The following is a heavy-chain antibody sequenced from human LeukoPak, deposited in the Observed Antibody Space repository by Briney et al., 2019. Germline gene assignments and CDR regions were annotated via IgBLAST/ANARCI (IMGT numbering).Heavy chain of an antibody. CDR3: ARAPSYYMDV. J-gene: IGHJ6*03. Sequence: SETLSLTCTVSGGSISSYYWSWIRQPPGKGLERIGYIYYSGSTNYNPSLKSRVTISVDTSRNQFSLKLSSVTAADTAVYYCARAPSYYMDVWGKGTTVTVSS. CDR1: GGSISSYY. V-gene: IGHV4-59*01. CDR2: IYYSGST.